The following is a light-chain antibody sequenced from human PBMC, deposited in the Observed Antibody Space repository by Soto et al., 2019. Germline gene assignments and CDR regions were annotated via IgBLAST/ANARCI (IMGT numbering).Light chain of an antibody. V-gene: IGLV2-23*01. CDR1: SSDVGSYNL. Sequence: QSALTQPASVSGSPGQSITISCTGTSSDVGSYNLVSWYQQHPGKAPKLMIYEGSKRPSGVSNRFSGSKSGNTASLTISGLQAEDEADYYCCSCVVFGGGTQLTVL. CDR3: CSCVV. J-gene: IGLJ2*01. CDR2: EGS.